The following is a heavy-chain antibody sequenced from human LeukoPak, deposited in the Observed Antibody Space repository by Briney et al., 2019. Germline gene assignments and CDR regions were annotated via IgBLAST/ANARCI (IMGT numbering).Heavy chain of an antibody. J-gene: IGHJ6*03. CDR3: ARVTDGDYPYYYMDV. Sequence: SETLSLTCTVSGYSISSGYYWGWIRQPPGKGLEWIGNIYHSGSTYYNPSLKSRVTISVDTSKNQFSLKLSSVTAADTAVYYCARVTDGDYPYYYMDVWGKGTTVTVSS. D-gene: IGHD4-17*01. CDR1: GYSISSGYY. CDR2: IYHSGST. V-gene: IGHV4-38-2*02.